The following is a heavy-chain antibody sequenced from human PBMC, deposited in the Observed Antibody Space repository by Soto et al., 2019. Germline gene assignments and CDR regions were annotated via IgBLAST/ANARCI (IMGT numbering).Heavy chain of an antibody. J-gene: IGHJ6*02. CDR3: ARAGAAPYYYYGLDV. CDR1: GYTFSAYD. V-gene: IGHV1-18*01. D-gene: IGHD3-10*01. Sequence: ASVKVSCKTSGYTFSAYDIYWVRQAPGQGLEWMGWIRAYNGDTNYAQKFQTRVTMTTDKSTDTAYMDLRNLTSDDTAIYYCARAGAAPYYYYGLDVWGQGTTVTVSS. CDR2: IRAYNGDT.